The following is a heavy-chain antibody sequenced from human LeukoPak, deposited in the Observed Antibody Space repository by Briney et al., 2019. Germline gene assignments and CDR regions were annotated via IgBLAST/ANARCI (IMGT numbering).Heavy chain of an antibody. Sequence: SETLSLTCAVYGGSFSGYYWSWIRQPPGKGLEWIGEINHSESTNYNPSLKSRVTISVDTSKNQFSLKLSSVTAADTAVYYCARGWGLLWFGELGNWFDPWGQGTLVTVSS. CDR1: GGSFSGYY. D-gene: IGHD3-10*01. J-gene: IGHJ5*02. V-gene: IGHV4-34*01. CDR3: ARGWGLLWFGELGNWFDP. CDR2: INHSEST.